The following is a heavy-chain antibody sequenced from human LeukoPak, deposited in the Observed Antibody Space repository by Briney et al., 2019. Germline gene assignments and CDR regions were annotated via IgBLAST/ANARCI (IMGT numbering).Heavy chain of an antibody. CDR2: IIASSGST. D-gene: IGHD5-12*01. Sequence: GGSLRLSCAASGFSLSNSAMSWVRQAPGKGLEWVSLIIASSGSTFYADSVKGRFTITRDNSKNTLYLQMNSLRAEDTAVYYCAKGAYDYIEMGYFDYWGQGTLVTVSS. CDR1: GFSLSNSA. CDR3: AKGAYDYIEMGYFDY. J-gene: IGHJ4*02. V-gene: IGHV3-23*01.